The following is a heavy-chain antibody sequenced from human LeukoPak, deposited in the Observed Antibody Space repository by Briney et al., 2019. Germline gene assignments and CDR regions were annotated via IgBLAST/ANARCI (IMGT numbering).Heavy chain of an antibody. V-gene: IGHV1-46*01. Sequence: ASVKVSCKASGYTFTDYYIHWVRQAPGQGLEWMGIISPSGGSSSYAQKFQGRVIMTRDKSTSTVYMELSRLRSEDTAVYYCARVSEETGSDYWGQGTLVTVSS. J-gene: IGHJ4*02. CDR3: ARVSEETGSDY. CDR1: GYTFTDYY. D-gene: IGHD3-10*01. CDR2: ISPSGGSS.